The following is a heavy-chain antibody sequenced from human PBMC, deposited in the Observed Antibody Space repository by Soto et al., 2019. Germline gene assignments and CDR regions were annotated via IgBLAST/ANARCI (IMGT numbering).Heavy chain of an antibody. D-gene: IGHD2-21*02. V-gene: IGHV1-69*13. J-gene: IGHJ5*02. CDR1: GGTFSSYA. CDR2: IIPIFGTA. CDR3: ARELSVWAPKGTHGDWPLDH. Sequence: GASVKVACKASGGTFSSYAISWVRQAPGQGLEWMGGIIPIFGTANYAQKFQGRVTITADESTSTAYMELSSLRSEDTAVYYCARELSVWAPKGTHGDWPLDHSGQRTLVAVS.